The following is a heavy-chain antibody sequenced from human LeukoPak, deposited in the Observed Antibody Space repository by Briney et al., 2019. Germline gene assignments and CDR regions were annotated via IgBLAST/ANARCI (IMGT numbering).Heavy chain of an antibody. Sequence: PSETLPLTCTVSGGSIRSSYYYWGWIRQPPGKGLEWIGSIYYSGSTYYNPSLKSRVTISVDTSKNQFSLKLSSVTAADTAVYYCARPDYDSSGYPIGYWGQGTLVTVSS. J-gene: IGHJ4*02. CDR3: ARPDYDSSGYPIGY. V-gene: IGHV4-39*01. CDR1: GGSIRSSYYY. CDR2: IYYSGST. D-gene: IGHD3-22*01.